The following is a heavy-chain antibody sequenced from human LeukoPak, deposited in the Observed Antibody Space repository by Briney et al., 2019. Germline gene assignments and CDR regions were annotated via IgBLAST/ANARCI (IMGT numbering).Heavy chain of an antibody. CDR3: AKDFVPAAMFAWFDD. Sequence: GGSLRLSCAASGFTFSSYAMSWVRQAPGKGLEWVSTISGSGDSTYYADSVKGRFTISRDNSKNTLYLQMNSLRAEDTAVYYCAKDFVPAAMFAWFDDWGQGTLVTVSS. D-gene: IGHD2-2*01. V-gene: IGHV3-23*01. CDR1: GFTFSSYA. J-gene: IGHJ4*02. CDR2: ISGSGDST.